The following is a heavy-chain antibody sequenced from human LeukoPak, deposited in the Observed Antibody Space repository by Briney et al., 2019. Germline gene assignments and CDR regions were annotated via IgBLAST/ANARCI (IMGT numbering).Heavy chain of an antibody. V-gene: IGHV3-7*01. CDR3: AREVWGPEC. Sequence: PGGSLRLSCAASGFTVSSNYMSWVRQAPGKGLEWVGNIKQDGSDKNYMDSVKGRFTISRDNTKNSVYLQMGSLRAEDTAVYYCAREVWGPECWGQGTLVTVSS. CDR2: IKQDGSDK. CDR1: GFTVSSNY. D-gene: IGHD1-14*01. J-gene: IGHJ4*02.